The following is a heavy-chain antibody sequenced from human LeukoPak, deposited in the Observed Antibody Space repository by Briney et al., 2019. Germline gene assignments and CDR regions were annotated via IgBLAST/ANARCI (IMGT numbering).Heavy chain of an antibody. CDR2: IYHSGST. V-gene: IGHV4-30-2*01. CDR1: GGSFSGYS. Sequence: SETLSLTCAVYGGSFSGYSWSWIRQPPGKGLEWIGYIYHSGSTYYNPSLKSRVTISVDRSKNQFSLKLSSVTAADTAVYYCARYMVRGAKFDYWGQGTLVTVSS. J-gene: IGHJ4*02. CDR3: ARYMVRGAKFDY. D-gene: IGHD3-10*01.